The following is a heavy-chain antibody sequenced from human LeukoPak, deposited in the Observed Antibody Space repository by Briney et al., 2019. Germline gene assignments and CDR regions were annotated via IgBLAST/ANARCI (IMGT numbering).Heavy chain of an antibody. Sequence: GGSLRLPCAASGFTFSNYEMNWIRQAPGKGLEWISYISNSGNTKYYADSVKGRFTISRDNANNSVYLQMNNLRAEDTAVYYCAAVIDYWGQGTLVTVSS. J-gene: IGHJ4*02. V-gene: IGHV3-48*03. CDR2: ISNSGNTK. CDR1: GFTFSNYE. CDR3: AAVIDY.